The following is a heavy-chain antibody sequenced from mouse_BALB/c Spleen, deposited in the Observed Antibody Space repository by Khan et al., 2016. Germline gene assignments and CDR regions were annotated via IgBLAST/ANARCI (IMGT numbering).Heavy chain of an antibody. D-gene: IGHD2-14*01. V-gene: IGHV10S3*01. CDR3: VRERPYCRLQGTFDY. CDR1: GFTFNTNA. J-gene: IGHJ2*01. Sequence: EVQLVETGGGLVQPKGSLKLSCAASGFTFNTNAMNWVRQAPGKGLEWVARIRSKSNNYATYYADSVKDRFTISRDDSQSMLYLQMNNLKTEDTAMYYCVRERPYCRLQGTFDYWGQGTTLTVSS. CDR2: IRSKSNNYAT.